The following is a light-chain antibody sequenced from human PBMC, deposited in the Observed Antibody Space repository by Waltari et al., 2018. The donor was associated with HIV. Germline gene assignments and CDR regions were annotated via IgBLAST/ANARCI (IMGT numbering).Light chain of an antibody. V-gene: IGKV3-20*01. CDR3: QQYGSSPSYT. Sequence: ETVFTQSPGTLSLSPGDSATLSCRASQSVSSSYLAWYQQKPGQAPRLLIYGASSSATGIPDRFSGSGSGTDFTLTISRLEPEDFAVYYCQQYGSSPSYTFGQGTKLEIK. CDR2: GAS. J-gene: IGKJ2*01. CDR1: QSVSSSY.